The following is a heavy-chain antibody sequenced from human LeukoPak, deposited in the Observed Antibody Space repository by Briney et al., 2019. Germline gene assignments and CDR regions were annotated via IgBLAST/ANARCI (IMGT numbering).Heavy chain of an antibody. J-gene: IGHJ4*02. CDR3: ARGVGYYDSSGYLYYFDY. CDR2: INHSGST. Sequence: PSETLSLTCAVYGGSFSGYYWSWIRQPPGKGLEWIGEINHSGSTNYNPSLKSRVTISVDTSKNQFSLKLSSVTAADTAVYYCARGVGYYDSSGYLYYFDYWGQGTLVTVSS. D-gene: IGHD3-22*01. CDR1: GGSFSGYY. V-gene: IGHV4-34*01.